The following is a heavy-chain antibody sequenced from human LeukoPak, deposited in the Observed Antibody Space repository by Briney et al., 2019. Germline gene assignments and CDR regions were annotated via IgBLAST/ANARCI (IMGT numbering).Heavy chain of an antibody. CDR1: GYSISSGYY. D-gene: IGHD3-22*01. Sequence: SETLSLTCTVSGYSISSGYYWSWIRQPAGKGLEWIGRMHTSGSTNYNPSLKSRVTMSVDTSKNQFSLKLSSVTAADTAVYYCARDQYYYDSSGYSLFDYWGQGTLVTVSS. J-gene: IGHJ4*02. V-gene: IGHV4-4*07. CDR2: MHTSGST. CDR3: ARDQYYYDSSGYSLFDY.